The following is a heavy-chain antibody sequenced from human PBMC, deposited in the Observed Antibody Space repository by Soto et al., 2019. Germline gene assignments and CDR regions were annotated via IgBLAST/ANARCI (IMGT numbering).Heavy chain of an antibody. J-gene: IGHJ4*02. V-gene: IGHV4-59*01. CDR1: GGSISSYY. CDR2: IYYSGST. D-gene: IGHD3-10*01. Sequence: SETLSLTCTVSGGSISSYYWSWIRQPPGKGLEWIGYIYYSGSTNYNPSLKSRVTISVDTSKNQFSLKLSSVTAADTAVYYCARGVREGSSFDYWGQGTLVTVSS. CDR3: ARGVREGSSFDY.